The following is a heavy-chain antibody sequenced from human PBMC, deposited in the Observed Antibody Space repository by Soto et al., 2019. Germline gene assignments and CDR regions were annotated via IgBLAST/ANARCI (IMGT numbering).Heavy chain of an antibody. Sequence: EVQLLESGGDLVQRGGSLRLSCAASGFTFSGYGMSWVRQAPGKGLEWVSSITSSGSNTYYVDSVKGRFTISRDNSKNTLYLQMNSLTVEDTAVYYCAKEQGREAAALDYWGQGTLVTVSS. D-gene: IGHD6-13*01. CDR2: ITSSGSNT. V-gene: IGHV3-23*01. J-gene: IGHJ4*02. CDR3: AKEQGREAAALDY. CDR1: GFTFSGYG.